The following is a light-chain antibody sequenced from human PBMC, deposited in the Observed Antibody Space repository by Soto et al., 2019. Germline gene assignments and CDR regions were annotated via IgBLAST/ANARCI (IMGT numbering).Light chain of an antibody. CDR3: QQYNSYSRK. Sequence: DIQMTQSPSTLSASVGDRVTITCRASQSISRWLVWYQQKPGKAPKLLIYDASSLQSGVPSGFSGSGSGTEFTLTIRSMQTHDLANYYCQQYNSYSRKFGQGTKVDIK. V-gene: IGKV1-5*01. CDR2: DAS. CDR1: QSISRW. J-gene: IGKJ1*01.